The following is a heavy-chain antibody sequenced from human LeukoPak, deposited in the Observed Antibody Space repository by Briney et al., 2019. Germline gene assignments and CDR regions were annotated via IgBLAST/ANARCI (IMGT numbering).Heavy chain of an antibody. Sequence: GGSLRLSCAASGFTFSTYAMHWVRQAPGKGLEWVAVISFDGSNKYYADSVKGRFTISRDSSKNTLYLQMNSLRAEDTAVYYCAKVGELSLYDRVYYMDVWGKGTTVTISS. CDR2: ISFDGSNK. J-gene: IGHJ6*03. V-gene: IGHV3-30*04. CDR3: AKVGELSLYDRVYYMDV. D-gene: IGHD3-16*02. CDR1: GFTFSTYA.